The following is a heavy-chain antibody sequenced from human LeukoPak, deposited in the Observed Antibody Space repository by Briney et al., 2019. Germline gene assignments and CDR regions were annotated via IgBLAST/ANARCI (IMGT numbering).Heavy chain of an antibody. D-gene: IGHD3-3*01. Sequence: PSETLSLTCTVSGGSISSYYWSWIRQSPGKGLEWIGSAYFGGSTNYNPSLKSRVTISLDTSQKQVSLRLDSVTAADTAVYYCARGHLEWVFQHWFDPWGQGTLVTVSS. J-gene: IGHJ5*02. CDR1: GGSISSYY. CDR3: ARGHLEWVFQHWFDP. V-gene: IGHV4-59*08. CDR2: AYFGGST.